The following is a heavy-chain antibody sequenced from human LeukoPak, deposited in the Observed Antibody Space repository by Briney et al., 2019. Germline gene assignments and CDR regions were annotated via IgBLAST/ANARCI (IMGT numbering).Heavy chain of an antibody. J-gene: IGHJ4*02. CDR2: IYHSGST. CDR1: GYSISSGYY. D-gene: IGHD6-6*01. V-gene: IGHV4-38-2*02. Sequence: SGTLSLTCTVSGYSISSGYYWGWIRQPPGKGLEWIGSIYHSGSTYYNPSLKSRVTISVDTSKNQFSLKLSSVTAADTAVYYCARIIAARSPFDYWGQGTLVTVSS. CDR3: ARIIAARSPFDY.